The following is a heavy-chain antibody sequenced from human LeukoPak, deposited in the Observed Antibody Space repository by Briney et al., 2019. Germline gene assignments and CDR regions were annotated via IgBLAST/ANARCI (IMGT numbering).Heavy chain of an antibody. CDR1: GFTFSSYA. V-gene: IGHV3-23*01. J-gene: IGHJ4*02. CDR3: AKAWAAAGTFAS. CDR2: IIGSGGDT. D-gene: IGHD6-13*01. Sequence: GGSLRLSCAASGFTFSSYAMSWVRQAPGKGLEWVSTIIGSGGDTYYADSVKGRFTISRGTSKNMLYLQMNSLRAEDTAVYYCAKAWAAAGTFASWGQGTLVTVPS.